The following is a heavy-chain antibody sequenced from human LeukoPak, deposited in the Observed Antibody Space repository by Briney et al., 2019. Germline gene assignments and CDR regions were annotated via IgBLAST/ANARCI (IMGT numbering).Heavy chain of an antibody. CDR2: IIPIFGTA. V-gene: IGHV1-69*13. J-gene: IGHJ6*02. Sequence: SVKVSCKASGGTFSSYAISWVRQAPGQGLEWMGGIIPIFGTANYAQKFQGRVTITADESTSTAYMELSSLRSGDTAVYYCARGPYCSSTSCYQGYYGMDVWGQGTTVTISS. CDR3: ARGPYCSSTSCYQGYYGMDV. D-gene: IGHD2-2*01. CDR1: GGTFSSYA.